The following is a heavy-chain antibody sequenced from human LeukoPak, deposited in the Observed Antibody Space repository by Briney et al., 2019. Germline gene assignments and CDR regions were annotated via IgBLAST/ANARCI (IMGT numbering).Heavy chain of an antibody. J-gene: IGHJ3*02. CDR2: ISSDGSNI. CDR1: GFTFRSYW. CDR3: AKVKKELLRGDAFDI. Sequence: PGGSLRLSCAASGFTFRSYWMHWVRQAPGKGLVWVSRISSDGSNISYADSVKGRFTISRDNAKNTLYLQMNSLRAEDTAVYYCAKVKKELLRGDAFDIWGQGTMVTVSS. V-gene: IGHV3-74*01. D-gene: IGHD1-26*01.